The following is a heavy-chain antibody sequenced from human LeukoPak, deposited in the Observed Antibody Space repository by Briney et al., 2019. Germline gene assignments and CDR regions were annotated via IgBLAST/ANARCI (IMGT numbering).Heavy chain of an antibody. J-gene: IGHJ4*02. Sequence: ASVKVSCKASGYTFTSYGISWVRQAPGQGLEWMGWISAYNGNINYAQKLQGRVTMTTDTSTSTAYMELRSLRSDDTAVYYCASNQLALDFDHWGQGTLVTVSS. V-gene: IGHV1-18*01. D-gene: IGHD2-2*01. CDR2: ISAYNGNI. CDR3: ASNQLALDFDH. CDR1: GYTFTSYG.